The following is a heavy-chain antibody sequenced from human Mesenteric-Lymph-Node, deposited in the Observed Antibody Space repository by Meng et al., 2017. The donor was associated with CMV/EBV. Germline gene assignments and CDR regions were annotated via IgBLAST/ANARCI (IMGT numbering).Heavy chain of an antibody. D-gene: IGHD4-11*01. CDR2: TSGSGRST. CDR3: ARGMTTVTTRWFDP. CDR1: GFIFSSYA. V-gene: IGHV3-23*01. Sequence: GGSLRLSCAASGFIFSSYAMSWVRQAPGKGLEWVSATSGSGRSTYYADSEKGRFTISRDNSKNTLYLQMNSLRAEDTAVYYCARGMTTVTTRWFDPWGQGTLVTVSS. J-gene: IGHJ5*02.